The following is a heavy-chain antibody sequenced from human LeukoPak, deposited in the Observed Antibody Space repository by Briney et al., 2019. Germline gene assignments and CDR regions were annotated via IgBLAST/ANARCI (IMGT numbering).Heavy chain of an antibody. CDR2: ISGGGANT. V-gene: IGHV3-23*01. D-gene: IGHD1-1*01. Sequence: QPGGSLRLSCAASGFSFSNSGMSWVRQAPAKGLEWVAGISGGGANTHYADSVKGRFTISRDNSKNTLFLQMNSLRDEDTAIYYCSKWNGYGDYWGQGTLATVSS. CDR3: SKWNGYGDY. J-gene: IGHJ4*02. CDR1: GFSFSNSG.